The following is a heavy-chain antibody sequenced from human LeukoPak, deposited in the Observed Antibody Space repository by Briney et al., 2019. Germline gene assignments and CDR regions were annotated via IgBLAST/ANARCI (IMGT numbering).Heavy chain of an antibody. Sequence: SVKVSCKASGGTFSSYAISWVRQAPGQGLEWMGGIIPIFGTANYAQKFQGRVTITADKSTSTAYMELSSLRSEDTAVYYCARDRSRIIVGATYSDYWGQGTLVTVSS. CDR3: ARDRSRIIVGATYSDY. V-gene: IGHV1-69*06. CDR2: IIPIFGTA. CDR1: GGTFSSYA. D-gene: IGHD1-26*01. J-gene: IGHJ4*02.